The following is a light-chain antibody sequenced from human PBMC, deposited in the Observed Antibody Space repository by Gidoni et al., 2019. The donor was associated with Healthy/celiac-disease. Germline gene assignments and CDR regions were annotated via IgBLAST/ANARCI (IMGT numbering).Light chain of an antibody. Sequence: QSVLTQPPPVSGAPGQRVTLSCTGSSSNIGAGYDVHWYQQLPGTAPKLLIYGNSNRPSGVPDRFSGSKSGTSASLAITGLQAEDEADYYCQSYDSSLSGGVVFGGGTKLTVL. J-gene: IGLJ2*01. CDR3: QSYDSSLSGGVV. CDR2: GNS. CDR1: SSNIGAGYD. V-gene: IGLV1-40*01.